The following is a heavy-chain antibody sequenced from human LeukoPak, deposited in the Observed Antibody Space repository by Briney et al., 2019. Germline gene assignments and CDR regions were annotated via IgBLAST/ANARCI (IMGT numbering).Heavy chain of an antibody. D-gene: IGHD6-19*01. J-gene: IGHJ4*02. CDR1: GFTFSSYG. CDR3: AKRYSSGSDY. Sequence: PGGSLRLSCAASGFTFSSYGMHWVRQAPGKGLEWVAVISYDGSNKYYADSVKGRFTISRDNSKNTLYLQMNSLRAEDTAVYYCAKRYSSGSDYWGQGTLVTVSS. V-gene: IGHV3-30*18. CDR2: ISYDGSNK.